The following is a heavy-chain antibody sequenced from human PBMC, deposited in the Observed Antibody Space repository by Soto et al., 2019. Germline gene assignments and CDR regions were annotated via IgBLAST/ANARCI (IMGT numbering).Heavy chain of an antibody. Sequence: GGSLRLSCAASGFTFSSYGMHWVRQAPGKGLEWVAVISYDGSNKYYADSVKGRFTISRDNSKNTLYLQMNSLRAEDTAVYYCAKDYGARAPQDYFDYWGQGTLVTVSS. J-gene: IGHJ4*02. V-gene: IGHV3-30*18. D-gene: IGHD3-10*01. CDR1: GFTFSSYG. CDR2: ISYDGSNK. CDR3: AKDYGARAPQDYFDY.